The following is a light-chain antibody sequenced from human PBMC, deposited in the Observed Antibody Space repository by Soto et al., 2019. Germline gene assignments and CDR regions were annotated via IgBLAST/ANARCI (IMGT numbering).Light chain of an antibody. CDR3: ETWDSDTRV. CDR2: LEGRGSY. J-gene: IGLJ3*02. V-gene: IGLV4-60*02. CDR1: SGHSSYI. Sequence: QLVLTQSSFASASLGSSVKLTYTLSSGHSSYIIAWHQQQPGKAPRYLMNLEGRGSYNKGSGVPDRFSGSSSGADRYLTISNLQFEDEADYYCETWDSDTRVFGGGTKLTVL.